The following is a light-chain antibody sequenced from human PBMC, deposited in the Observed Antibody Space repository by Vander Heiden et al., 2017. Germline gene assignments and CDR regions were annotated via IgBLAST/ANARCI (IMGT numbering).Light chain of an antibody. CDR1: QGISSF. J-gene: IGKJ1*01. CDR3: QQLNSYPRT. CDR2: AAS. Sequence: DIQLTQSPSFLSASGGDRVTITCRASQGISSFLSWYPQKPGKAPKLLIYAASTLQSGVPSTFTRSGSGTEFTLTISSLQPADLATSSCQQLNSYPRTFGQGTKVELK. V-gene: IGKV1-9*01.